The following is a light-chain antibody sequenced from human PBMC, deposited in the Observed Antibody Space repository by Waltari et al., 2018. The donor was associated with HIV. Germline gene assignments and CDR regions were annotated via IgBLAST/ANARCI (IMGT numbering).Light chain of an antibody. CDR2: RGT. CDR3: TSYSYSHHFA. V-gene: IGLV2-14*01. Sequence: QSVLTQPASVSGSPGQSISISCTGTDREIGFSNFVSCYQHLPGKAPRLILYRGTARASGISSRFSASKSGNTASLSISGLQLEDEGDYYCTSYSYSHHFAFGGGTTLTVL. CDR1: DREIGFSNF. J-gene: IGLJ3*02.